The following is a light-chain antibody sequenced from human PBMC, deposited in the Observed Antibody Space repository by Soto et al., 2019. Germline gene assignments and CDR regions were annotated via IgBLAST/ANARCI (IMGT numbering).Light chain of an antibody. CDR2: KDI. V-gene: IGLV3-27*01. J-gene: IGLJ2*01. CDR1: VLVKNY. Sequence: SYELTQPSSVSVSPGQTARITCSGDVLVKNYARWLQQKPGQAPVQVIYKDIERPSGIPERFSGSSSGTTVTLTISGAQVEDEADYYCYSATDNNLVFGGGTKVTVL. CDR3: YSATDNNLV.